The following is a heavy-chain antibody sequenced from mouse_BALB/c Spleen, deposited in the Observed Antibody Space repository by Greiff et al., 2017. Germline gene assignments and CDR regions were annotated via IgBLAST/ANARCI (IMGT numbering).Heavy chain of an antibody. CDR2: ISSGGGST. CDR1: GFAFSSYD. V-gene: IGHV5-12-1*01. J-gene: IGHJ3*01. CDR3: VRPYYYGSSYPFAY. Sequence: EVQLVESGGGLVKPGGSLKLSCAASGFAFSSYDMSWVRQTPEKRLEWVAYISSGGGSTYYPDTVKGRFTISRDNAKNTLYLQMSSLKSEDTAMYYCVRPYYYGSSYPFAYWGQGTLVTVSA. D-gene: IGHD1-1*01.